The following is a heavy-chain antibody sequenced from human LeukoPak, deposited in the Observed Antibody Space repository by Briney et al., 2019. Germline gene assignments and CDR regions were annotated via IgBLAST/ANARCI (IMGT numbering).Heavy chain of an antibody. Sequence: SETLSLTCAVSGYSINSGYYCGWIRQTPGKGLEWIGSIYHSGNTYYNPSLKSRVTISVDTSKKHFSLKLSSVTAADTAVYYCARQQPGNWFDPWGQGTLVTVSS. CDR1: GYSINSGYY. CDR2: IYHSGNT. V-gene: IGHV4-38-2*01. D-gene: IGHD6-13*01. J-gene: IGHJ5*02. CDR3: ARQQPGNWFDP.